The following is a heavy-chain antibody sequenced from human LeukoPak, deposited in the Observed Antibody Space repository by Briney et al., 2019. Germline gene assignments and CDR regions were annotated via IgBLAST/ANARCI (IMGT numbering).Heavy chain of an antibody. CDR2: MDGRGGTI. CDR3: AKDHFGPYSYVEY. J-gene: IGHJ4*02. V-gene: IGHV3-23*01. Sequence: GGSLRLSCAASGFTVNNNYMSWVRQAPGKGLEWVSGMDGRGGTITYADSVKGRFTISRDNSKYRLFLQMDSLRADDTAIYYCAKDHFGPYSYVEYWGQGTLVTVSS. D-gene: IGHD5-18*01. CDR1: GFTVNNNY.